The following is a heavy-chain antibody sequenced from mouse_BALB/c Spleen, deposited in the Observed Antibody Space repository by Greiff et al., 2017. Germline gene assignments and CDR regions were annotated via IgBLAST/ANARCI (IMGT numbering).Heavy chain of an antibody. CDR2: ISYSGST. Sequence: VQLQQSGPGLVKPSQSLSLTCTVTGYSITRYYAWYWIRQFPGNQLEWLGYISYSGSTSSNPSLNSRISITRDTSKNQFFLQLNSVTTEDTATYYSAREGYGKGDDDWGKGTTLTGSS. CDR3: AREGYGKGDDD. D-gene: IGHD2-1*01. J-gene: IGHJ2*01. V-gene: IGHV3-2*02. CDR1: GYSITRYYA.